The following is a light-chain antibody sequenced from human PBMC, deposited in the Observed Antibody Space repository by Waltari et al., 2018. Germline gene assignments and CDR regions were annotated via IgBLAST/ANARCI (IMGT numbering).Light chain of an antibody. V-gene: IGKV4-1*01. CDR1: QSLLYSSNNKNN. CDR3: QQYYNTPRT. Sequence: DIVMTQSPDSLAVSLGERATINCKSSQSLLYSSNNKNNLAWYQQKPGQPPTLLIYWASTRESGVPDRFSGSGSGIHFTLTISSLQAEDVAVYYCQQYYNTPRTFGQGTKVEIK. CDR2: WAS. J-gene: IGKJ1*01.